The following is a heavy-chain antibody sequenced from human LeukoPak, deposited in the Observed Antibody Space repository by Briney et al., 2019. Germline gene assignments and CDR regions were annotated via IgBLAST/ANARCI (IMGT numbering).Heavy chain of an antibody. J-gene: IGHJ4*02. D-gene: IGHD5-18*01. CDR1: GGSVSSGSYY. CDR3: ARGGIQLWLYFDY. Sequence: TSETLSLTCTVSGGSVSSGSYYWSWIRQPPGKGLEWIGYIYYSGSTNYNPSLKSRVTISVDTSKNQFSLKLSSVTAADTAVYYCARGGIQLWLYFDYWGQGTLVTVSS. V-gene: IGHV4-61*01. CDR2: IYYSGST.